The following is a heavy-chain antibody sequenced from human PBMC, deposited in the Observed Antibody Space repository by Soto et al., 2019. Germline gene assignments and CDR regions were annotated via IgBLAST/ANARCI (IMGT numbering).Heavy chain of an antibody. CDR1: GYTFNNYG. V-gene: IGHV1-69*13. J-gene: IGHJ4*02. Sequence: GASVKVSCKASGYTFNNYGISWVRQAPGQGLEWMGGIIPIFGTANYAQKFQGRVTITADESTSTAYMELSSLRSEDTAVYYCARVSSSSWYSPLYYFDYWGQGTLVTVSS. CDR3: ARVSSSSWYSPLYYFDY. D-gene: IGHD6-13*01. CDR2: IIPIFGTA.